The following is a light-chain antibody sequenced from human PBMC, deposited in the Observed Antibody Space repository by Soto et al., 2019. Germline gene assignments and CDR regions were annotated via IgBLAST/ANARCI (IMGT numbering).Light chain of an antibody. V-gene: IGKV1-27*01. CDR3: QKYSSVIT. Sequence: DIQMTQSPSSLSASVGDRVTITCRASQGISNYLAWYQQRPGEVPKLLIYAASTLQSGVPSRFSGSGSGTDFTLPISSLQPEDVATYYCQKYSSVITFGQGTRLE. CDR2: AAS. J-gene: IGKJ5*01. CDR1: QGISNY.